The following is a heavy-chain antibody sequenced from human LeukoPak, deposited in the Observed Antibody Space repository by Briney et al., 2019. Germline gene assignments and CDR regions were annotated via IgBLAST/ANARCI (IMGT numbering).Heavy chain of an antibody. V-gene: IGHV3-7*01. Sequence: GGSLRLSCAVSGFTFSDYWVTWVRQTPGKGLEFVANINQDGSVKNYVGSVKGRFTIPRDNAKNSLYLQMSSLRVDDTAIYYCARDPGFSSFDYWGQGALVTVSS. CDR3: ARDPGFSSFDY. J-gene: IGHJ4*02. D-gene: IGHD2-2*01. CDR2: INQDGSVK. CDR1: GFTFSDYW.